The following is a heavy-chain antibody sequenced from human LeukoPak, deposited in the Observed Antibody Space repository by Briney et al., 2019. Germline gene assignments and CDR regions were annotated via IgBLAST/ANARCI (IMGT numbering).Heavy chain of an antibody. J-gene: IGHJ4*02. D-gene: IGHD3-22*01. CDR2: ISYDGSNK. Sequence: PGGSLRLSCAAFGFTFSSYAMHWVRQAPGKGLGWVAVISYDGSNKYSADSVKGRFTISTDNSNNTLYLQMNSLRPEDTAVYHCAKVIVVLRDDFDYWGQGTLVTVSS. CDR3: AKVIVVLRDDFDY. CDR1: GFTFSSYA. V-gene: IGHV3-30-3*01.